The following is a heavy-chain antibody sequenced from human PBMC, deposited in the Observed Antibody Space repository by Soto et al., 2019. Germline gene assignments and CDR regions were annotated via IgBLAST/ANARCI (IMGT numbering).Heavy chain of an antibody. CDR1: GFTFSSYS. V-gene: IGHV3-21*01. Sequence: EVQRVESGGGLVKPGVSLRLSCAASGFTFSSYSMNWVRQAPGKGLEWVSSISSSSSYIYYADSVKGRFTISRDNANNSLHLQMTSLRAEDTAAYYCARDRGGDLKAFDIWGQGTIVTVSS. D-gene: IGHD3-10*01. CDR3: ARDRGGDLKAFDI. CDR2: ISSSSSYI. J-gene: IGHJ3*02.